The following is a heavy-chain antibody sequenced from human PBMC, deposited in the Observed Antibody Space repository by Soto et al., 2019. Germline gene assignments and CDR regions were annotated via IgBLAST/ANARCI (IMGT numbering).Heavy chain of an antibody. D-gene: IGHD6-19*01. V-gene: IGHV3-72*01. CDR3: AILGGWSGGSSGMDV. J-gene: IGHJ6*02. CDR1: GLIFSDYH. Sequence: EVQLVESGGGLVQPGGSLRLSCAASGLIFSDYHMDWVRQAPGQGLEWVGRIRRKANSYTTEYAASVKGRFTISRDDSKNSLYLQMTSLKSANTAVYYWAILGGWSGGSSGMDVWGQWTTVTLSS. CDR2: IRRKANSYTT.